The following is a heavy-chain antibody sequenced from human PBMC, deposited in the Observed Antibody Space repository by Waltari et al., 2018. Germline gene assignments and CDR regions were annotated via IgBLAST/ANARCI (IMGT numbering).Heavy chain of an antibody. CDR1: GYTFTGYY. CDR2: INPNSGGT. CDR3: ARDLRLCTGGVCYSAFDI. J-gene: IGHJ3*02. Sequence: QVQLVQSGAEVKKPGASVKVSCKASGYTFTGYYMHWVRQAHGQGLEWMGRINPNSGGTNYAQKFQGRVTMTRDTSISTAYMELSRLRSDDTAVYYCARDLRLCTGGVCYSAFDIWGQGTMVTVSS. D-gene: IGHD2-8*02. V-gene: IGHV1-2*06.